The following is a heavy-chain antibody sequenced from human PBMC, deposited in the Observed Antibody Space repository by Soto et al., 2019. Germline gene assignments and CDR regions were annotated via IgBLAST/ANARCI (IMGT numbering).Heavy chain of an antibody. CDR3: AKSGTTVTTFWHFDL. D-gene: IGHD4-17*01. CDR2: ISYDEDNI. Sequence: QVQLVESGGGVVQPGQSLRLACVGSGFTFSNYGMHWVRQAPGEGLEWVAVISYDEDNIYYADSVKGRFTISRDNSKDTLYLQMNSLRPEDTAVYFCAKSGTTVTTFWHFDLWGRGTLVTVSS. J-gene: IGHJ2*01. CDR1: GFTFSNYG. V-gene: IGHV3-30*18.